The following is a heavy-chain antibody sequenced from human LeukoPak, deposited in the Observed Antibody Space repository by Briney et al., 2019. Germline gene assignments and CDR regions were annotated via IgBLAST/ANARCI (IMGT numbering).Heavy chain of an antibody. Sequence: PSETLSLTCTVSGGSISSYYWSWIRQPPGKGLEWIGYIYYSGSTNYNPSLKSRVTISVDTSKNQFSLKLSSVTAADTAVYYCARDGMESLGDDAFDIWGQGTMVTVSS. D-gene: IGHD1-1*01. V-gene: IGHV4-59*01. J-gene: IGHJ3*02. CDR2: IYYSGST. CDR3: ARDGMESLGDDAFDI. CDR1: GGSISSYY.